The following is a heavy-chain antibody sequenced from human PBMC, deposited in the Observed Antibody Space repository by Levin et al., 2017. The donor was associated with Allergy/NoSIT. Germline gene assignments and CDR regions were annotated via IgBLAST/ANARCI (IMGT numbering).Heavy chain of an antibody. Sequence: PGGSLRLSCAASGFTFDDFGMSWVRQAPGKGLEWVSGINWNGGSTGYADSVKGRFTFSRDNARNSLYLQMISLRAEDAALYYCARDRPPLDLGYSGPSPYFYMDVWGKGTTVTVSS. J-gene: IGHJ6*03. D-gene: IGHD5-12*01. CDR2: INWNGGST. V-gene: IGHV3-20*04. CDR1: GFTFDDFG. CDR3: ARDRPPLDLGYSGPSPYFYMDV.